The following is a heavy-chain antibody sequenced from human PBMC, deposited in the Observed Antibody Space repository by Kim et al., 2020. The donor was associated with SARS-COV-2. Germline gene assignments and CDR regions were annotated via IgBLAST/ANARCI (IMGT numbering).Heavy chain of an antibody. CDR2: IYTSGST. J-gene: IGHJ6*02. CDR1: GGSISSYY. CDR3: ARWDGSGSFGYYYYGMDV. V-gene: IGHV4-4*07. Sequence: SETLSLTCTVSGGSISSYYWSWIRQPAGKGLEWIGRIYTSGSTNYNPSLKSRVTMSVDTSKNQFSLKLSSVTAADTAVYYCARWDGSGSFGYYYYGMDVWGQGTTVTVSS. D-gene: IGHD3-10*01.